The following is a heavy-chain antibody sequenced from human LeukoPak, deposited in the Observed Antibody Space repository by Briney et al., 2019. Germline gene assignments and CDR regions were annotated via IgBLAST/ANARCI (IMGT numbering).Heavy chain of an antibody. V-gene: IGHV3-48*01. CDR1: GFTFSSYS. Sequence: PGGSLRLSCAASGFTFSSYSMNWVRQAPGKGLEWVSYISSSGSTIYYADSVKGRFTISRDNAKNTVFLQMNSLRAEDTAAYYCARESGRDGYKLLDYWGQGTLVTVSS. J-gene: IGHJ4*02. CDR2: ISSSGSTI. CDR3: ARESGRDGYKLLDY. D-gene: IGHD5-24*01.